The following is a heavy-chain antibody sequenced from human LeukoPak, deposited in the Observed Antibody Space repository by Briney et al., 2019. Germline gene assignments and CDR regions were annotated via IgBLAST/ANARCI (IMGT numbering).Heavy chain of an antibody. J-gene: IGHJ5*02. CDR1: GFTFSSYG. CDR3: AKGSGSSEEVWFDP. Sequence: GGSLRLSCAASGFTFSSYGMHWVRQAPGKGLEWVAFIRYDGSNKYYADSVKGRFTISRDNSKNTLYLQMNSLRAEDTAVYYCAKGSGSSEEVWFDPWGQGTLVTVSS. D-gene: IGHD1-26*01. V-gene: IGHV3-30*02. CDR2: IRYDGSNK.